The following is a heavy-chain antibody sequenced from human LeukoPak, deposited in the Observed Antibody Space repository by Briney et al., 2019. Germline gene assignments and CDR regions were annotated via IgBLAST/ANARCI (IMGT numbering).Heavy chain of an antibody. J-gene: IGHJ6*02. CDR1: EFLFSNYW. CDR3: ARESQQYWSVGVLDV. D-gene: IGHD2/OR15-2a*01. CDR2: IDSDGSPT. Sequence: GGSLRLSCAASEFLFSNYWMHWVRQVPGEGLVWVSRIDSDGSPTAYADSVEGRFTISRDNAKNTLYLQMNSLRAEDTAVYYCARESQQYWSVGVLDVWGQGTTVTVSS. V-gene: IGHV3-74*01.